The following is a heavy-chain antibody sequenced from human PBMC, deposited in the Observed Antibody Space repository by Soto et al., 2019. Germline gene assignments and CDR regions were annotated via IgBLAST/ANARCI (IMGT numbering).Heavy chain of an antibody. D-gene: IGHD2-2*01. J-gene: IGHJ4*02. CDR2: IYYSGST. Sequence: SETLSLTCTVSGGSIRSYYWSWIRQPPGKGLEWIGYIYYSGSTNYNPSLKSRVTISVDTSKNQFSLKLSSVTAADTAVYYCARANNPWFVVEPAANDGFYFDYWGQGTLVTVSS. V-gene: IGHV4-59*01. CDR1: GGSIRSYY. CDR3: ARANNPWFVVEPAANDGFYFDY.